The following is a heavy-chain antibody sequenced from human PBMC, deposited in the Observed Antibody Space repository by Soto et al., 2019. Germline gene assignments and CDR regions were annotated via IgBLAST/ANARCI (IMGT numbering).Heavy chain of an antibody. CDR3: ARVKDCSATSCYSPNWFDP. Sequence: QVQLVQSGAEVKKPGSSVKVSCRDSGGTFSSATFVWVRQAPGQGLEWMGRIIPLLGIRNYAQKFQGRVTITADIFTITAYMELSSLRSDDTAVYYCARVKDCSATSCYSPNWFDPLGQGTLVTVSS. CDR2: IIPLLGIR. CDR1: GGTFSSAT. V-gene: IGHV1-69*02. J-gene: IGHJ5*02. D-gene: IGHD2-2*01.